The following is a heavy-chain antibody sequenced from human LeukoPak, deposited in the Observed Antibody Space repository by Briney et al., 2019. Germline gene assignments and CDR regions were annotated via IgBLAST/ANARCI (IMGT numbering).Heavy chain of an antibody. CDR2: INSDGSST. CDR1: GFTFSNYW. V-gene: IGHV3-74*01. Sequence: GGSLRLSCAASGFTFSNYWMYWGRQAPGKGLVWVSRINSDGSSTNYADSVKGRFTISRDNGKNTLYLQMNSLRVEDTAVYYCARGDVWFDPWGQGTLVTVSS. J-gene: IGHJ5*02. CDR3: ARGDVWFDP.